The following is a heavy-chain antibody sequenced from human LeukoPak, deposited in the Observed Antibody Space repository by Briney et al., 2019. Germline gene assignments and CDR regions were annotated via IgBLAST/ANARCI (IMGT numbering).Heavy chain of an antibody. CDR3: AKAAKKEHGYYDFWSGYYSLDY. D-gene: IGHD3-3*01. V-gene: IGHV3-48*03. Sequence: PGGSLRLSCAASGFTFSSYEMNWVRQAPGKGLEWVSYISSSGSTIYYADSVKGRFTISRDNAKNSLYLQMNSLRAEDTAVYYCAKAAKKEHGYYDFWSGYYSLDYWGQGTLVTVSS. CDR2: ISSSGSTI. CDR1: GFTFSSYE. J-gene: IGHJ4*02.